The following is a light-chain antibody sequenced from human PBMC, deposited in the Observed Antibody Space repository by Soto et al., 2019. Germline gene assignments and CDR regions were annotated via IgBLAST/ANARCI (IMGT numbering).Light chain of an antibody. CDR1: QSIITW. Sequence: DIQMTQSPSTLSASIGDRVTITCRASQSIITWLAWYQQKSGKAPKLLIYKASTLESGVPSRFSGSGSGTDFTLTISSLQPDDLATYYCQQYNVLPFTFGQGTRLEI. CDR3: QQYNVLPFT. J-gene: IGKJ5*01. V-gene: IGKV1-5*03. CDR2: KAS.